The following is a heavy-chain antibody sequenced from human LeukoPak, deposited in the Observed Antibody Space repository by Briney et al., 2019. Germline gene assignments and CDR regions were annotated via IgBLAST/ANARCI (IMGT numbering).Heavy chain of an antibody. V-gene: IGHV3-30*18. CDR1: GFTFSSYG. CDR3: AKESAGVTIFGVVTNFDY. Sequence: PGGSLRLSCAASGFTFSSYGMHWVRQAPGKGLEWVAVISYDGSNRYYADSVKGRFTISRDNSKNTLYLQMNSLRAEDTAVYYCAKESAGVTIFGVVTNFDYWGQGTLVTVSS. CDR2: ISYDGSNR. D-gene: IGHD3-3*01. J-gene: IGHJ4*02.